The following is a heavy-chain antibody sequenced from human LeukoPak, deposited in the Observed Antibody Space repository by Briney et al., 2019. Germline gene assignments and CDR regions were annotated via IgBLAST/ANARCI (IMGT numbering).Heavy chain of an antibody. CDR2: ISIGSNYI. CDR3: ARGPTNGQAFDY. Sequence: GGSLRLSCAASGFTFSNYGMNWVRQAPGKGLEWVSSISIGSNYIYYGDSVKGRFTISRDNAKKSLYLQMNSLRAEDTAVYYCARGPTNGQAFDYWGQGTLVSVSS. CDR1: GFTFSNYG. D-gene: IGHD2-8*01. J-gene: IGHJ4*02. V-gene: IGHV3-21*01.